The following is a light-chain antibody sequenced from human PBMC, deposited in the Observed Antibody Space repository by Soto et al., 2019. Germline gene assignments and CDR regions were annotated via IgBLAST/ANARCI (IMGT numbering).Light chain of an antibody. Sequence: EIVLTQSPATLSLSPGEGATVSCRASQSVSSHLAWYQQKRGQAPRLLIYDASSRASGIPARFSGRGSGTDFTLTISYLEPEDFAVYYCQQYGYSPITFGQGTRLEIK. V-gene: IGKV3-11*01. CDR3: QQYGYSPIT. CDR1: QSVSSH. J-gene: IGKJ5*01. CDR2: DAS.